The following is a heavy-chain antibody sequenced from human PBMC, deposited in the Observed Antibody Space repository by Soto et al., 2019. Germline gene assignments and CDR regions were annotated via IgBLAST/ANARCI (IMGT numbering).Heavy chain of an antibody. Sequence: QVQLVQSGAEVKKPGASVKVSCKASGYTFTSYAMHWVRQAPGQRLEWLGWINAGNGNTKYSQKFQGRVTITRDTSASTAYMELSSRRSEDTAVYYCARFRCGGSCYDRDDAFDIWGQGTMVTVSS. D-gene: IGHD2-15*01. CDR3: ARFRCGGSCYDRDDAFDI. J-gene: IGHJ3*02. V-gene: IGHV1-3*01. CDR2: INAGNGNT. CDR1: GYTFTSYA.